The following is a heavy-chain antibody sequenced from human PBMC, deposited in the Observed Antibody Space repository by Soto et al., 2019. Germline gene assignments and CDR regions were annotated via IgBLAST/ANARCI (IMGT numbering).Heavy chain of an antibody. J-gene: IGHJ4*02. V-gene: IGHV1-2*02. D-gene: IGHD3-22*01. CDR2: INPNSGDT. Sequence: GASVKVSCKASGCTFTGYFMHWVRQAPGQGLEWMGWINPNSGDTNYAQKFQGRVTMTRDMSISTAYMELRRLTSDDTAVYYCERVRTYYDSSGSLDYWGQGTLVTVYS. CDR3: ERVRTYYDSSGSLDY. CDR1: GCTFTGYF.